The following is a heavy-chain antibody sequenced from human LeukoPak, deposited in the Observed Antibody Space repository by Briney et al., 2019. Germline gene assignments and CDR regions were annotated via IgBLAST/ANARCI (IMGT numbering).Heavy chain of an antibody. CDR1: GYTLTELS. CDR3: ATVSSMTTVTRGAFDI. J-gene: IGHJ3*02. Sequence: ASVEVSCKVSGYTLTELSMHWVRQAPGKGLEWMGGFDPEDGETIYAQKFQGRVTMTEDTSTDTAYMELSSLRSEDTAVYYCATVSSMTTVTRGAFDIWGQGTMVTVSS. D-gene: IGHD4-17*01. V-gene: IGHV1-24*01. CDR2: FDPEDGET.